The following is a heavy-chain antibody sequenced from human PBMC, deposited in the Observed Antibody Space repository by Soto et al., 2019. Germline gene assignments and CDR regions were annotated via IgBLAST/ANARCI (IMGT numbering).Heavy chain of an antibody. CDR1: GYTFTRYT. CDR3: ARGIAKGQLDP. V-gene: IGHV1-3*01. CDR2: INPDNGNT. Sequence: ASVKVSCKASGYTFTRYTMNWVRQAPGQRLEWMGWINPDNGNTKSSQKFQDRVIITRDTSASTAYMDLSSLRSEDTAVYYCARGIAKGQLDPWGQGTLVPVCS. D-gene: IGHD2-15*01. J-gene: IGHJ5*02.